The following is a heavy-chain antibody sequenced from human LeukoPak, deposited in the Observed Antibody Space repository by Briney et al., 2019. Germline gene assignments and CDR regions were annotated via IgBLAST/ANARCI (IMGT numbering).Heavy chain of an antibody. D-gene: IGHD6-19*01. CDR1: GFTFGDYA. CDR2: IKQDGSEK. V-gene: IGHV3-7*01. Sequence: GGSLRLSCTASGFTFGDYAMSWFRQAPGKGLEWVANIKQDGSEKYYVDSVKGRFTISRDNAKNSLYLQMNSLRAEDTAVYYCARVVAGLFDYWGQGTLVTVSS. J-gene: IGHJ4*02. CDR3: ARVVAGLFDY.